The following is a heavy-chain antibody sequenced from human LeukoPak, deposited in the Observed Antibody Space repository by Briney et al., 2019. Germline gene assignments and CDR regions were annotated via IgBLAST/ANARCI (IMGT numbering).Heavy chain of an antibody. D-gene: IGHD3-10*01. V-gene: IGHV1-2*02. CDR3: ARVGYGSDAFDI. Sequence: ASVKVSCKASGYTFTSYYTHWVRQAPGQGLEWMGWINPNSGGTNYAQKFQGRVTMTRDTSISTAYMELSRLRSDDTAVYYCARVGYGSDAFDIWGQGTMVTVSS. CDR1: GYTFTSYY. J-gene: IGHJ3*02. CDR2: INPNSGGT.